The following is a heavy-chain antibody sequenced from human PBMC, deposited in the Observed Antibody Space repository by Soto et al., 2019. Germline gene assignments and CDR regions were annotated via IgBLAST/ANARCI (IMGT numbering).Heavy chain of an antibody. CDR1: GFTFSNAW. V-gene: IGHV3-15*07. J-gene: IGHJ4*02. CDR2: IKSKTDGGTT. Sequence: PGGSLRLSCAASGFTFSNAWMNWVRQAPGKGLEWVGRIKSKTDGGTTDYAAPVKGRFTISRDDSKNTLYLQINSLKTEDTAVYYCNTDSKVGATMGPFDYWGQGTLVTVSS. CDR3: NTDSKVGATMGPFDY. D-gene: IGHD1-26*01.